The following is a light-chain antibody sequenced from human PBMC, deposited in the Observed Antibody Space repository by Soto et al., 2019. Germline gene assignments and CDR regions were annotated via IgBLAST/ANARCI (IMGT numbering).Light chain of an antibody. CDR3: QQYNSYPWT. Sequence: DIQMTQSPSTLSASVGDRVTITCRASQSICSWLAWYQQKPGKAPKLLIYKASSLESGVPSRFSGSGSGTEFTLTFNSLQPDDFATYYCQQYNSYPWTFGQGTKVDIK. V-gene: IGKV1-5*03. CDR2: KAS. CDR1: QSICSW. J-gene: IGKJ1*01.